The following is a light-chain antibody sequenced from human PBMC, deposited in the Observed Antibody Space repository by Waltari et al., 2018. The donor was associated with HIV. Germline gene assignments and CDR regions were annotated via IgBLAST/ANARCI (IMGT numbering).Light chain of an antibody. CDR3: CSYAGSYTMV. J-gene: IGLJ2*01. CDR1: SRDVGGYKF. V-gene: IGLV2-11*01. CDR2: DVS. Sequence: QSALTQPRSVSGSPGQSVTISCTGSSRDVGGYKFVSWYQQHPGKAPKVIIHDVSERPSGVPERVSGSKAGNTASLTISGLQAEDDADYYCCSYAGSYTMVFGGGTKLTVL.